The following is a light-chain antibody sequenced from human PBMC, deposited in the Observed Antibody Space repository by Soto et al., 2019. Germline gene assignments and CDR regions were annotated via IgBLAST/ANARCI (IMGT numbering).Light chain of an antibody. CDR1: ESVSSTY. CDR3: HHYGSSPPYT. V-gene: IGKV3-20*01. J-gene: IGKJ2*01. Sequence: EIVLTQSPGTLSLSPGQRVSLSCRASESVSSTYLAWYQQKPGQAPRLLIYGAAYRATGIPDRFSGSGSGTDFTHTISRLEPEDFAVYYCHHYGSSPPYTFGQGTKLEIK. CDR2: GAA.